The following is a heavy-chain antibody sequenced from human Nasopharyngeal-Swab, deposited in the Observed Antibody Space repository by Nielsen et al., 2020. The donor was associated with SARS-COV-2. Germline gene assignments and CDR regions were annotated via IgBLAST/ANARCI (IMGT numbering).Heavy chain of an antibody. CDR1: GGSISSSSYY. V-gene: IGHV4-39*07. CDR3: ARESSSWYPFDY. Sequence: SDTLSLTCTVSGGSISSSSYYWGWIRQPPGKGLEWIGSIYYSGSTYYNPSLKSRVTISVDTSKNQFSLKLSSVTAADTAVYYCARESSSWYPFDYWGQGTLVTVSS. J-gene: IGHJ4*02. D-gene: IGHD6-13*01. CDR2: IYYSGST.